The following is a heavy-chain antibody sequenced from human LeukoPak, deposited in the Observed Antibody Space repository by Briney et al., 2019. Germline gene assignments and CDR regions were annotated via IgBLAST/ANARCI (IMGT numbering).Heavy chain of an antibody. CDR3: ARSEYSGYPELDY. CDR2: INPSGGST. D-gene: IGHD5-12*01. V-gene: IGHV1-46*01. CDR1: GYTFTSYD. Sequence: ASVKVSCKASGYTFTSYDMHWLRQAPGQGLEWMGIINPSGGSTSYPQKFQVRVTMTRDTSTSTVYMELSSLKSEDTAVYYCARSEYSGYPELDYWGQGTLVTVSS. J-gene: IGHJ4*02.